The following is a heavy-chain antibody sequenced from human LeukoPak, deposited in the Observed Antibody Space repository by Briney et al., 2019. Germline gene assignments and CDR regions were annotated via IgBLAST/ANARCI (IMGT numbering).Heavy chain of an antibody. J-gene: IGHJ4*02. CDR2: IYSGGDI. CDR3: PRDRGTSGYIFDY. D-gene: IGHD3-22*01. Sequence: GGSLRLSCAASGLTVSSNSMRWVRQAPGKGLEWVSVIYSGGDIFYADSVKGRFTISRDNSKNTVYLQMNNLRAEDTAVYFCPRDRGTSGYIFDYWGRGTLVTVSS. V-gene: IGHV3-53*01. CDR1: GLTVSSNS.